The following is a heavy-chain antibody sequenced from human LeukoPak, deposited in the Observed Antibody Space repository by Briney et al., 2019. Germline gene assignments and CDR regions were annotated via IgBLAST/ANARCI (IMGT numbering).Heavy chain of an antibody. J-gene: IGHJ5*02. CDR2: IRSNSDGGTI. CDR1: GSTFSNAW. CDR3: ATDFYDST. Sequence: GGSLRLSCATSGSTFSNAWMNWVRQAPGKGREWVGRIRSNSDGGTIDYAAPVKGRFTLSRDDSKTPLYLQMNSLQTEDTAVYYCATDFYDSTWGQGTLVTVSS. D-gene: IGHD3-22*01. V-gene: IGHV3-15*07.